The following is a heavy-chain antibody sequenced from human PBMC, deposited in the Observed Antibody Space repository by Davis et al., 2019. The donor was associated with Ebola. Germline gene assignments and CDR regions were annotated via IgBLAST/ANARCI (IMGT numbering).Heavy chain of an antibody. V-gene: IGHV1-46*01. CDR1: GYTFTSYY. J-gene: IGHJ6*04. D-gene: IGHD4-23*01. CDR2: INPSGGST. Sequence: ASVKVSCKASGYTFTSYYMHWVRQAPGQGLEWMGIINPSGGSTSYAQKLQGRVTMTTDTSTSTAYMELRSLRSDDTAVYYCARAVALRGYYYYGMDVWGKGTTVTVSS. CDR3: ARAVALRGYYYYGMDV.